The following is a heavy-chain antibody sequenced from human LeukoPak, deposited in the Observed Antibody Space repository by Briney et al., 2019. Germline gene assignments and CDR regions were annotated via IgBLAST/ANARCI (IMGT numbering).Heavy chain of an antibody. CDR3: ARDYRYYDILTGYRDDAFDI. J-gene: IGHJ3*02. Sequence: TLSLTCTVSGGSISSYYWSWIRQPPGKGLEWIGYIYYSGSTNYNPSLKSRVTISVDTSKNQFSLKLSSVTAADTAVYYCARDYRYYDILTGYRDDAFDIWGQGTMVTVSS. V-gene: IGHV4-59*01. CDR2: IYYSGST. CDR1: GGSISSYY. D-gene: IGHD3-9*01.